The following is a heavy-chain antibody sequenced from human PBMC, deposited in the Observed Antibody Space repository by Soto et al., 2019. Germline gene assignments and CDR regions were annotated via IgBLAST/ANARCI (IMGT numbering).Heavy chain of an antibody. D-gene: IGHD6-19*01. CDR2: ISVSGAST. CDR1: GFTFSSYA. CDR3: ANARDSSRCFFDY. J-gene: IGHJ4*01. V-gene: IGHV3-23*01. Sequence: GGSLRLSCAASGFTFSSYAMRWVRQAPGKGLEWVSAISVSGASTYYADSVKGRFTISRDNSKNTLYLQMNSLRAEDSSLCSCANARDSSRCFFDYWGQGTLVTVSS.